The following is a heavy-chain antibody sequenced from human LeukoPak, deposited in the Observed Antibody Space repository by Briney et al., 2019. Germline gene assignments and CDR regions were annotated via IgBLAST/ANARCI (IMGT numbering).Heavy chain of an antibody. CDR1: GFTFSSYS. V-gene: IGHV3-21*01. J-gene: IGHJ4*02. CDR2: ISSSSSYI. CDR3: ARDPLGTYYYDSSGYTDY. D-gene: IGHD3-22*01. Sequence: GGSLRLSCAASGFTFSSYSMNWVRQAPGKGLEWVSSISSSSSYIYYADSVKGRFTISRDNDKNSLYLQMTSLRAEDTAVYYCARDPLGTYYYDSSGYTDYWGQGTLVTVSS.